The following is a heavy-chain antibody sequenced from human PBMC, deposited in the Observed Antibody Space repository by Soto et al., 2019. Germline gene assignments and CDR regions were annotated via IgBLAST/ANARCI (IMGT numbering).Heavy chain of an antibody. CDR3: ASQILYNWNQYYFDY. Sequence: PGGSLRLSCAASGFTVSSNYMSWVRQAPGKGLEWVSVIYSGGSTYYADSVKGRFTISRDNSKNTLYLQMNSLRAEDTAVYYCASQILYNWNQYYFDYWGQGTLVTVSS. D-gene: IGHD1-20*01. CDR2: IYSGGST. CDR1: GFTVSSNY. J-gene: IGHJ4*02. V-gene: IGHV3-53*01.